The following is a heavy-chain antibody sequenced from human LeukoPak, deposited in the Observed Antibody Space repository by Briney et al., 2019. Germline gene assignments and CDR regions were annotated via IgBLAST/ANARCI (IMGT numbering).Heavy chain of an antibody. D-gene: IGHD1-26*01. Sequence: GGSLRLSCAAPGLTFSNAWMSWVRQAPGKGLEWVGRIKSKTDGGTTDYDAPVKGRFIISRDDSKNTLYLQMNGLKIEDTAVYYCITDPGEWEPIWGQGTMVTVSS. J-gene: IGHJ3*02. V-gene: IGHV3-15*01. CDR1: GLTFSNAW. CDR3: ITDPGEWEPI. CDR2: IKSKTDGGTT.